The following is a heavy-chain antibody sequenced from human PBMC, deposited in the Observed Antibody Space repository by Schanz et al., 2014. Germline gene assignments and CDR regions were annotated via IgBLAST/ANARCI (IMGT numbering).Heavy chain of an antibody. Sequence: QVHLVESGGGVVQPGRSLRLSCAASGFTFTNYAMTWVRQAPGKGLEWVAQISHDGHRDFYADSVKGRFTVSRDNSKNTLYLQMKSLRVEDTAVYYCVKDPDKYNWNDVEGMDVWGPGTTVTVSS. D-gene: IGHD1-1*01. V-gene: IGHV3-30-3*01. J-gene: IGHJ6*01. CDR1: GFTFTNYA. CDR3: VKDPDKYNWNDVEGMDV. CDR2: ISHDGHRD.